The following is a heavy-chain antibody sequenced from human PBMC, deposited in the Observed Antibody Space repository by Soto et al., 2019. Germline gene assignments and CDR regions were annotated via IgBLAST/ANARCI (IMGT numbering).Heavy chain of an antibody. Sequence: SETLALTCTVSGYSISSVYHWAWIRQPPGKGLEWLGSVHYSGNTYYNPSLKSRLTISVDKSKNKSSLTLSSVTDAETAVYSRACQDGVVAEGRWFDPWGQGTLVTVSS. CDR3: ACQDGVVAEGRWFDP. CDR2: VHYSGNT. V-gene: IGHV4-38-2*02. D-gene: IGHD2-15*01. J-gene: IGHJ5*02. CDR1: GYSISSVYH.